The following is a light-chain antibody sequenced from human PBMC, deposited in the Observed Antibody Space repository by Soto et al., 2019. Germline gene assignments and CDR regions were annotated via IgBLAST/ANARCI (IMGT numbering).Light chain of an antibody. CDR2: STN. J-gene: IGLJ3*02. V-gene: IGLV1-44*01. CDR1: SSNIGSNI. Sequence: QSVLTQPPSASGTPGQGVTISCSGSSSNIGSNIVNWYQQLPGTAPKVLIYSTNQRPSGVPDRFSGSKSCTSASLAISGLQSEEEADYYCAAWDESLNGPVFGGGTKLTVL. CDR3: AAWDESLNGPV.